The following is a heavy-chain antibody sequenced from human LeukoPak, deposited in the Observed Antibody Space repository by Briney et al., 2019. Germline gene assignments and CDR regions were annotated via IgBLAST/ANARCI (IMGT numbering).Heavy chain of an antibody. V-gene: IGHV1-8*03. CDR1: GGTFSSYA. CDR2: MNPNSGNT. Sequence: ASVKVSCKASGGTFSSYAISWVRQAPGQGLEWMGWMNPNSGNTGYAQKFQGRVTITRNTSISTAYMELSSLRSDDTAVYYCATSGSYSIWGQGTLVTVSS. D-gene: IGHD1-26*01. J-gene: IGHJ4*02. CDR3: ATSGSYSI.